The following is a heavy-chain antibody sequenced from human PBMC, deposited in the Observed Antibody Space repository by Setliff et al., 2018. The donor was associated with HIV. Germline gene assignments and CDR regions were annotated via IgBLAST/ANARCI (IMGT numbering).Heavy chain of an antibody. CDR3: VADPSISMVRGLILGSTFDI. V-gene: IGHV1-58*01. Sequence: ASVKVSCKASGFTFTDSAVQWVRQTRGQRLEWIGWIVVGRGNTNYAQQFQGRVTITRDMSTSTAYMVLSSLRSEDTAVYYCVADPSISMVRGLILGSTFDIWGQGTMVTVSS. CDR1: GFTFTDSA. J-gene: IGHJ3*02. D-gene: IGHD3-10*01. CDR2: IVVGRGNT.